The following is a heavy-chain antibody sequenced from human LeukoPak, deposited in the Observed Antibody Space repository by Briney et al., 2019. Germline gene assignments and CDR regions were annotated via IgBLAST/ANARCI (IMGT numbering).Heavy chain of an antibody. V-gene: IGHV1-18*01. CDR2: ISAYNGNT. CDR1: GYTFTNYG. Sequence: ASVKVSCKASGYTFTNYGINWVRQAPGQGLEWMGWISAYNGNTNYAQRLQGRVTMTTDTYTNKAYMELRSLRSDDTAVYYCAGSLGYCTSNVCYLKYWGQGTLVTVSS. D-gene: IGHD2-8*01. J-gene: IGHJ4*02. CDR3: AGSLGYCTSNVCYLKY.